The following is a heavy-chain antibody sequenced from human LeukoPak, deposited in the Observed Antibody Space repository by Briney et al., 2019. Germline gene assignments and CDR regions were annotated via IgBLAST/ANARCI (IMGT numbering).Heavy chain of an antibody. CDR1: GYTFTGYY. CDR2: INPNSGGT. CDR3: ASLAITMVRGLNLDY. V-gene: IGHV1-2*02. D-gene: IGHD3-10*01. Sequence: ASVMVSCKASGYTFTGYYMDWVRQARGQGLEWMGWINPNSGGTNYAQKFQGRVTMTRDTSISTAYMELSRLRSDDTAVYYCASLAITMVRGLNLDYWGQGTLVTVSP. J-gene: IGHJ4*02.